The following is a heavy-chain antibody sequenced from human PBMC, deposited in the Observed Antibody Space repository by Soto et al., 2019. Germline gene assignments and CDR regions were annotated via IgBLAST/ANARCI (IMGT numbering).Heavy chain of an antibody. CDR3: ARSGGDCSGGSCYSTY. CDR2: IWYDGSNK. Sequence: ESGGGVVQPGRSLRLSCAASGFTFSSYGMHWVRQAPGKGLEWVAVIWYDGSNKYYADSVKGRFTISRDNSKNTLYLQMNSLRAEDTAVYYCARSGGDCSGGSCYSTYWGQGTLVTVSS. J-gene: IGHJ4*02. V-gene: IGHV3-33*01. D-gene: IGHD2-15*01. CDR1: GFTFSSYG.